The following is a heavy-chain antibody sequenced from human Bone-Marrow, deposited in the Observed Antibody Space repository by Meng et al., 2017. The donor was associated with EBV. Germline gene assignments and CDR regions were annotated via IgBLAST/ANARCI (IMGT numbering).Heavy chain of an antibody. D-gene: IGHD6-19*01. CDR1: GYNFRNYV. CDR2: INPLTGVT. Sequence: VQLVQSGAEVKKPGASVKVSCKASGYNFRNYVMHWVRQAPGQGLEYMGRINPLTGVTNYVQKFQGRVTVTRDTSISTSYMELSGLTHDDTAVYFCAGGWAPDYWGQGTLVTVSS. J-gene: IGHJ4*02. V-gene: IGHV1-2*06. CDR3: AGGWAPDY.